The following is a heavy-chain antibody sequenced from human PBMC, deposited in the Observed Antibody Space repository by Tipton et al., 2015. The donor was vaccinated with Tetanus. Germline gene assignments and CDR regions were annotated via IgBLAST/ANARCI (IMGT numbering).Heavy chain of an antibody. D-gene: IGHD2-2*01. CDR2: VSYSGST. Sequence: LRLSCTVSGGSVRSGDYSWNWIRQPPGKGLEWLAYVSYSGSTNYSPSLKSRVAISMDTSKNQISLKLSSVTAADTAVYYCARRSYCSSSRCFDAFDLWGQGTMVTVSS. CDR1: GGSVRSGDYS. CDR3: ARRSYCSSSRCFDAFDL. V-gene: IGHV4-61*08. J-gene: IGHJ3*01.